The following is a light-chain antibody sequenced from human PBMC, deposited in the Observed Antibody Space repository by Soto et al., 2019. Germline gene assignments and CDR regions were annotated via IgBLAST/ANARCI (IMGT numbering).Light chain of an antibody. V-gene: IGKV3-11*01. Sequence: EIVLTQSPATLSLSPGERATLSCRASQSVGSYLTWYQQKPGQAPRLLIYETSKRATGIPARFSGSGSGTEFTLTISSLEPADFAVYYCQQRSSWPRPFCQGTKVEIK. J-gene: IGKJ1*01. CDR2: ETS. CDR3: QQRSSWPRP. CDR1: QSVGSY.